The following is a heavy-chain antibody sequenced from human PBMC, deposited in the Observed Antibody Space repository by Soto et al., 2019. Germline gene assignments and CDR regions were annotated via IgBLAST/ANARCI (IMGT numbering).Heavy chain of an antibody. J-gene: IGHJ4*02. Sequence: SETLSLTCTVSGGSISSSSYYWGWIRQPPGKGLEWIGSIYYSGSTYYNPSLKSRVTISVDTSKNQFSLKLSSVTAADTAVYYCARIYKVVAVAGTIGYWGQGTLVTVSS. CDR3: ARIYKVVAVAGTIGY. CDR2: IYYSGST. V-gene: IGHV4-39*01. D-gene: IGHD6-19*01. CDR1: GGSISSSSYY.